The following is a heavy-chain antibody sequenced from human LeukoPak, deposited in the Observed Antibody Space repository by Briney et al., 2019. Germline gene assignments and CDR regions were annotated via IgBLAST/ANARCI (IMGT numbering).Heavy chain of an antibody. V-gene: IGHV1-2*02. CDR1: GYTFTGYY. CDR3: ARESSTLRYCSGGSCPADY. J-gene: IGHJ4*02. Sequence: ASVKVSRKASGYTFTGYYMHWVRQAPGQGLEWMGWIDPNSGGTNYAQKFQGRVTMTRDTSISTAYMVLNRLRSDDTAVYYCARESSTLRYCSGGSCPADYWGQGTLVTVSS. D-gene: IGHD2-15*01. CDR2: IDPNSGGT.